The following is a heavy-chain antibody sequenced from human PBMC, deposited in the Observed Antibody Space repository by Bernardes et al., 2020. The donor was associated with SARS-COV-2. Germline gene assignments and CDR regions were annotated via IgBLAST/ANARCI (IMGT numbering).Heavy chain of an antibody. CDR2: ISASSTYI. J-gene: IGHJ4*02. CDR3: VRGGSSWLRPSPFDH. V-gene: IGHV3-21*01. Sequence: GGSLRLCCATSDFTFSTYTMHWVRQAPGKGLDWVSSISASSTYIYYGDSVKGRFTISRDNAKNSLFLQLSSLRVEDTAVYYCVRGGSSWLRPSPFDHWGQGALVTVSS. CDR1: DFTFSTYT. D-gene: IGHD5-12*01.